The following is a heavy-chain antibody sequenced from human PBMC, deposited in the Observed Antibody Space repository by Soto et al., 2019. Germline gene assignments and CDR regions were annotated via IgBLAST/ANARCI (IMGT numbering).Heavy chain of an antibody. Sequence: SVKVSCKASGGTFSSYALRWVRKAPGQGLEWMGGIIPIFGTANYAQKFQGRVTMTRDTSTSTVYMELSSLRSEDTAVYYCARPYYDILTGYYNYFGYWGQGTLVTVSS. J-gene: IGHJ4*02. CDR2: IIPIFGTA. CDR3: ARPYYDILTGYYNYFGY. CDR1: GGTFSSYA. D-gene: IGHD3-9*01. V-gene: IGHV1-69*05.